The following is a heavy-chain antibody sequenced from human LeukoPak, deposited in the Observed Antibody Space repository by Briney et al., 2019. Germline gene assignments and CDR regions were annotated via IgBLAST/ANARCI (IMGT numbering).Heavy chain of an antibody. J-gene: IGHJ3*02. V-gene: IGHV1-69*04. CDR3: ARDHGYNWNGDAFDI. Sequence: GASVKVSCKASGGTFSSYAISWVRQAPGQGLEWMGRIIPILGIANYAQKLQGRVTMTTDTSTSTAYMELRSLRSDDTAVYYCARDHGYNWNGDAFDIWGQGTMVTVSS. CDR2: IIPILGIA. CDR1: GGTFSSYA. D-gene: IGHD1-1*01.